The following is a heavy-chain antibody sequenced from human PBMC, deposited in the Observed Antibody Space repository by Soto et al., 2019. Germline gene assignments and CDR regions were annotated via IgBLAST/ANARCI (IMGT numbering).Heavy chain of an antibody. CDR2: ISAYDGNT. Sequence: QVQLVQSGAEVKKPGASVKVSCKASGYSFANYGIHWVRQAPGQGLEWVGWISAYDGNTNYAQKLQARVTKTTDTSTSTAYREPRSLRSDDTAVYYCARDPHSSTSTTNFDYWGQGTLVTVSS. CDR1: GYSFANYG. V-gene: IGHV1-18*01. D-gene: IGHD2-2*01. CDR3: ARDPHSSTSTTNFDY. J-gene: IGHJ4*02.